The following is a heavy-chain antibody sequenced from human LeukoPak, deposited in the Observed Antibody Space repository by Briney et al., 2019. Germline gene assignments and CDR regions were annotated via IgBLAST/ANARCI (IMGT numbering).Heavy chain of an antibody. CDR3: ARDSVVRGAPEFDY. Sequence: GGSLRLSCAASGFTFSSYGMHWVRQAPGKGLEWVAVISYDGSNKYYADSVKGRFTISRDNAKNSLYLQMNSLRAEDTAVYYCARDSVVRGAPEFDYWGQGTLVTVSS. CDR2: ISYDGSNK. CDR1: GFTFSSYG. V-gene: IGHV3-30*03. D-gene: IGHD3-10*01. J-gene: IGHJ4*02.